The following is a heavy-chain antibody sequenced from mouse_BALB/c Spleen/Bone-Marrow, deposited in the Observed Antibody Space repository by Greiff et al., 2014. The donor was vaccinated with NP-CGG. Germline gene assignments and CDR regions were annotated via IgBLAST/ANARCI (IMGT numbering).Heavy chain of an antibody. D-gene: IGHD2-2*01. CDR2: IYPGSGST. V-gene: IGHV1S22*01. J-gene: IGHJ3*01. Sequence: LQQSGSELVRPGASVKLSCKASGYTFTSYWMHWVKQRHGQGLEWIGNIYPGSGSTNYDEKFKGKGTLTVDTSSSTAYMHLSSLTSGDSAVYYCTRCYYGYDGVSWFAYWGQGTLVTVSA. CDR3: TRCYYGYDGVSWFAY. CDR1: GYTFTSYW.